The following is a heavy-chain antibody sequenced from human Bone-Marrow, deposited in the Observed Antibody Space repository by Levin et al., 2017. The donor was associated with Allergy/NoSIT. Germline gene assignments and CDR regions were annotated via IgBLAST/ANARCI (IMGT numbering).Heavy chain of an antibody. CDR2: IYNSGTT. D-gene: IGHD4-17*01. CDR3: SSLRPGNYYCYGFDV. V-gene: IGHV4-59*01. CDR1: GASLSSYS. J-gene: IGHJ6*01. Sequence: SETLSLTCTVSGASLSSYSWTWIRQLPGRRLEWIGYIYNSGTTNYNSALVGRRTLSLDTTTNKISLNLRSVTTADTTIYYCSSLRPGNYYCYGFDVWGQGATVTDYS.